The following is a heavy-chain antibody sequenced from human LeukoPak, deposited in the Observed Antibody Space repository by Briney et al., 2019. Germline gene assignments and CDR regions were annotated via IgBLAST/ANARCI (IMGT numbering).Heavy chain of an antibody. CDR1: GGSISSGGYY. D-gene: IGHD3-9*01. CDR3: AREGKDYDILTGYRNWFDP. J-gene: IGHJ5*02. CDR2: IYYSGST. V-gene: IGHV4-31*03. Sequence: SQTLSLTCTVSGGSISSGGYYWSWIRQHPGKGLEWIGYIYYSGSTYYNPSLKSRVTISVDTSENQFSLKLSSVTAADTAVYYCAREGKDYDILTGYRNWFDPWGQGTLVTVSS.